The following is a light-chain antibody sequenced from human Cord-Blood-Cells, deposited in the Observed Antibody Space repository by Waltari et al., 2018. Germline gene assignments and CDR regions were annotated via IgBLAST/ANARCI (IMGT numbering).Light chain of an antibody. CDR3: QQYYSTPT. J-gene: IGKJ1*01. CDR1: QSVLYSSNNKNY. CDR2: WAS. V-gene: IGKV4-1*01. Sequence: DIVMTQSPDSLAVSLGERATINCKSSQSVLYSSNNKNYLAWYQQKPGHPPKLLIYWASTRESGVPFRFSGSGSGMDFTLTISSLQAEDVAVYYCQQYYSTPTFGQGTKVEIK.